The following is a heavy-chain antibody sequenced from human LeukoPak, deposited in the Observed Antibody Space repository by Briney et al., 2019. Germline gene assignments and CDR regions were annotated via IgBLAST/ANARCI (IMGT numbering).Heavy chain of an antibody. V-gene: IGHV3-30*02. CDR1: GFTFSSYG. J-gene: IGHJ4*02. Sequence: GGSLRLSCAASGFTFSSYGMHWVRQAPGKGLEWVAFIRYDGSNKYYADSVKGRFTISRDNSKNTLYLQMNSLRVEDTAMYYCASPYSGSYYGFDYWGQGTLVTVSS. D-gene: IGHD1-26*01. CDR3: ASPYSGSYYGFDY. CDR2: IRYDGSNK.